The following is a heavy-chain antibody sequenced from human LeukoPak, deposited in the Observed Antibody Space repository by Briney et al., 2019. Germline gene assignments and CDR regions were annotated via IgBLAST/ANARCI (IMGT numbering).Heavy chain of an antibody. CDR2: ISAYNGNT. Sequence: ASVKVSCNASGYTFTSYGISWVRQAPGQGLEWMGWISAYNGNTNYAQKLQGRVTMTTDTSTSTAYMELRSLRSDDTAVYYCARKGRGYDYLIREYYYYGMDVWGQGTTVTVSS. J-gene: IGHJ6*02. D-gene: IGHD5-12*01. V-gene: IGHV1-18*01. CDR1: GYTFTSYG. CDR3: ARKGRGYDYLIREYYYYGMDV.